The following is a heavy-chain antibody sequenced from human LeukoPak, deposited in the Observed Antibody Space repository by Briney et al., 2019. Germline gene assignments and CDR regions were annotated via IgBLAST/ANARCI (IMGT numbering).Heavy chain of an antibody. CDR1: GGSISSSSYY. D-gene: IGHD2-2*01. J-gene: IGHJ4*02. Sequence: KPSETLSLTCTVSGGSISSSSYYWGWIRQPPGKGLEWIGSIYYSGSTYYNPSLKSRVTISVDTSKNQFSLKLSSVTAADTAVYYCARGRPAAMRYYFDYWGQGTLVTVSS. CDR3: ARGRPAAMRYYFDY. CDR2: IYYSGST. V-gene: IGHV4-39*01.